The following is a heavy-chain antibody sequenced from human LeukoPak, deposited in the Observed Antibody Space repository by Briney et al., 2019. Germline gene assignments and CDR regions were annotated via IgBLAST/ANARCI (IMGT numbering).Heavy chain of an antibody. D-gene: IGHD3-10*01. Sequence: PGGSLRLSCVASGFTFSRCGMHWVRHAPGKGLEWVACILFDGSRKYYADSVEGRFTIARDNSKNTLYLEMNSLREEDTAVYYCVKSSGTEDYGMDAWGQGTTVTVSS. CDR3: VKSSGTEDYGMDA. CDR1: GFTFSRCG. J-gene: IGHJ6*02. CDR2: ILFDGSRK. V-gene: IGHV3-30*18.